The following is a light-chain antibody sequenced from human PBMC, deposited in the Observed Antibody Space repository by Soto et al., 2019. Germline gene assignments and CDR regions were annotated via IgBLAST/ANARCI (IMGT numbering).Light chain of an antibody. CDR2: AAS. Sequence: DIQLTQSPSFLSASVGDRVTITCRASQGISSYLAWYQQKPGKAPELLIYAASTLQSGVPSRFSGSGSGTDFTLTISRLQPEDSATYYCQQLNTYPPWTFGQGTKVEIK. J-gene: IGKJ1*01. CDR3: QQLNTYPPWT. V-gene: IGKV1-9*01. CDR1: QGISSY.